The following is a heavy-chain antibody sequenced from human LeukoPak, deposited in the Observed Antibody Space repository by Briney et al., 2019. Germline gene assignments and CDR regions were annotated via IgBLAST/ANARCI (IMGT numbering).Heavy chain of an antibody. Sequence: ASVKVSCKASGYTFTSYGISWVRQAPGQGLEWMGWISAYNGNTNYAQKLQGRVTITTDTSTSTAYMELRSLRDDDTAVYYCARLSSNSDYWGQGTLVTVSS. CDR2: ISAYNGNT. V-gene: IGHV1-18*01. J-gene: IGHJ4*02. CDR1: GYTFTSYG. D-gene: IGHD4-11*01. CDR3: ARLSSNSDY.